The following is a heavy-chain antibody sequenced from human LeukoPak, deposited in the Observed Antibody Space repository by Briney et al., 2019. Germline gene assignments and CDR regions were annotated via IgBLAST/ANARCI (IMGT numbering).Heavy chain of an antibody. D-gene: IGHD2-21*01. CDR3: ARERPNCGGDCSDY. J-gene: IGHJ4*02. CDR1: GFTFSTYE. Sequence: GGSLRLSCAASGFTFSTYEMNWVRQAPGKGLEWVPYIDRSGSTLYYADSVKGRFAISRDNAKNSLYLQMNSLRAEDTAVYYCARERPNCGGDCSDYWGQGTLVAVSS. V-gene: IGHV3-48*03. CDR2: IDRSGSTL.